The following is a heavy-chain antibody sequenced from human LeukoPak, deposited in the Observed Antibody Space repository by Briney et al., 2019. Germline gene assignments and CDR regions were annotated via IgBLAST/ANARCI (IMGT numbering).Heavy chain of an antibody. J-gene: IGHJ4*02. V-gene: IGHV3-66*01. D-gene: IGHD3-10*01. CDR2: IYSGGNT. Sequence: GGSLRLSCVASGCTVSSNYMTGVRQAPGKGLEGVSVIYSGGNTDYTDSVKGRVTISRDKSKNKLYLQMNSLRAEDTAVYYCARENGRGVISPYFDYWGQGTLVTVSS. CDR3: ARENGRGVISPYFDY. CDR1: GCTVSSNY.